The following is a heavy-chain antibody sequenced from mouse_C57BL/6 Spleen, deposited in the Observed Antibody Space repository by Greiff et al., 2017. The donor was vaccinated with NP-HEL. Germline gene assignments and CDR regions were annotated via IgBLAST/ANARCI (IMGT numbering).Heavy chain of an antibody. CDR3: AREGITTVVADFDY. J-gene: IGHJ2*01. CDR1: GFTFSSYA. D-gene: IGHD1-1*01. Sequence: EVRVVESGGGLVKPGGSLKLSCAASGFTFSSYAMSWVRQTPEKRLEWVATISDGGSYTYYPDNVKGRFTISRDNAKNNLYLQMSHLKSEDTAMYYGAREGITTVVADFDYWGQGTTLTVSS. V-gene: IGHV5-4*01. CDR2: ISDGGSYT.